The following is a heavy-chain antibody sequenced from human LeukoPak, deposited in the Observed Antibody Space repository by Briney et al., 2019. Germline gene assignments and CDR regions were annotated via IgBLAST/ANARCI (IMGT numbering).Heavy chain of an antibody. CDR2: IYHSGST. Sequence: SETLSLTCTVSGYSISSGCYWGWIRQPPGKGLEWIGSIYHSGSTYYNPSLKSRVTISVDTSKNQFSLKLSSVTAADTAVYYCARGLLERRTNWFDPWGQGTLVTVSS. CDR1: GYSISSGCY. CDR3: ARGLLERRTNWFDP. V-gene: IGHV4-38-2*02. J-gene: IGHJ5*02. D-gene: IGHD1-1*01.